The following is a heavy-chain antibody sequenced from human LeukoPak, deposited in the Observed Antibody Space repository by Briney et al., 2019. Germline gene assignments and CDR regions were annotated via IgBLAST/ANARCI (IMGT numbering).Heavy chain of an antibody. CDR3: ARVGSRRRNGYFDY. V-gene: IGHV3-23*01. CDR2: ISGSGGST. D-gene: IGHD2-15*01. CDR1: GFTFSSYA. Sequence: GGSLRLSCAASGFTFSSYAMSWVRQAPGKGLEWVSAISGSGGSTYYADSVKGRFTISRDNSKNTLYLQMNSLRAEDTAVYYCARVGSRRRNGYFDYWGQGTLVTVSS. J-gene: IGHJ4*02.